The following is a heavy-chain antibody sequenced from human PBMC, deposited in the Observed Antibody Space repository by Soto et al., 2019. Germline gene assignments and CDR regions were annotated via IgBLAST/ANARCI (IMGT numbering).Heavy chain of an antibody. CDR2: ISGSGGST. V-gene: IGHV3-23*01. D-gene: IGHD6-6*01. CDR1: GFTFSRYA. J-gene: IGHJ4*02. CDR3: ARKSAIAARAGAARYYFDY. Sequence: PGGSLRLSCAASGFTFSRYAMSWVRQAPGKGLEWVSAISGSGGSTYYADSVKGRFTISRDNSKNTLYLQMNSLRAEGTAVYYCARKSAIAARAGAARYYFDYWGQGTLVNVSS.